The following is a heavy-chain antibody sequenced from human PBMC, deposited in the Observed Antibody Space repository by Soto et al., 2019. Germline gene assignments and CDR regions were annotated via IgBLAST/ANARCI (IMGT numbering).Heavy chain of an antibody. Sequence: ASVKVSCKASGYTFGNNDISWVRQATGQGLEWMGWMNPNSGNTGYAQKFQGRVSMTRNTSITTAYLELSSLRSDDTAIYYCARMATSGTLNWFDPWG. V-gene: IGHV1-8*01. CDR1: GYTFGNND. CDR3: ARMATSGTLNWFDP. CDR2: MNPNSGNT. J-gene: IGHJ5*02.